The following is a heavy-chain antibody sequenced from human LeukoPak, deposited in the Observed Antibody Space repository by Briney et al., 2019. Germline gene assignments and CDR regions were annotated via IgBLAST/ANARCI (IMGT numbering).Heavy chain of an antibody. CDR2: INHSGST. V-gene: IGHV4-34*01. J-gene: IGHJ4*02. Sequence: SESLSLTCAVYGGSFSGYYWSWIRQPPGKGLEWIGEINHSGSTNYNPSLKSRVTISVDTSKNQFSLKLSSVTAADTAVYYCARDGGSGSSFDYWGQGTLVTVSS. D-gene: IGHD6-6*01. CDR1: GGSFSGYY. CDR3: ARDGGSGSSFDY.